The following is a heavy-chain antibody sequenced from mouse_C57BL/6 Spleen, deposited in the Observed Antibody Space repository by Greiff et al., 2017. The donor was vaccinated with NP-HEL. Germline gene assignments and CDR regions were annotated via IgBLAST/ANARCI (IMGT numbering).Heavy chain of an antibody. CDR1: GFTFSDYY. V-gene: IGHV5-16*01. CDR2: INYDGSST. J-gene: IGHJ1*03. Sequence: EVKLMESEGGLVQPGSSMKLSCTASGFTFSDYYMAWVRQVPEKGLEWVANINYDGSSTYYLDSLKSRFIISRDNAKNILYLQMSSLKSEDTATYYCARAGYGSSRYFDVWGTGTTVTVSS. D-gene: IGHD1-1*01. CDR3: ARAGYGSSRYFDV.